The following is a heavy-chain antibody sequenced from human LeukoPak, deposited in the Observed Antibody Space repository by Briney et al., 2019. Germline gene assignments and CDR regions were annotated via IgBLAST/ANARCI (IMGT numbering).Heavy chain of an antibody. CDR1: GGSISSSSYY. Sequence: SETLSLTCTVSGGSISSSSYYWGWIRQPPGKGLEWIGSIYYSGSTYYNPSLKSRVTISVDTSKNQFSLKLSSVTAADTAVYYCARAPYYGDRGDFDYWGQGTLVTVSS. J-gene: IGHJ4*02. CDR2: IYYSGST. D-gene: IGHD4-17*01. CDR3: ARAPYYGDRGDFDY. V-gene: IGHV4-39*07.